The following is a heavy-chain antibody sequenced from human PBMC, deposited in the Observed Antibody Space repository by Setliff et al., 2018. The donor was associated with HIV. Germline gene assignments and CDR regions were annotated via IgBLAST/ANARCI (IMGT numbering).Heavy chain of an antibody. J-gene: IGHJ2*01. Sequence: SETLSLTCAVYGGFLSGYYWSWVRQSPGRGLEWIGEINQSGNTNFNPSLKSRLIISVDTSKSQFSLKLTSVTAADTALYYCAREGGQGYSGSGSFYHRNFDLWGRGTLVTVSS. CDR1: GGFLSGYY. V-gene: IGHV4-34*01. CDR3: AREGGQGYSGSGSFYHRNFDL. D-gene: IGHD3-10*01. CDR2: INQSGNT.